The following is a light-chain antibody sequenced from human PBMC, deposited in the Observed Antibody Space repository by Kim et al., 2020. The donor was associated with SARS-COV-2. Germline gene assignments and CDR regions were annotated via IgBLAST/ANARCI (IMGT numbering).Light chain of an antibody. V-gene: IGLV3-21*04. J-gene: IGLJ2*01. CDR3: QVWDSSSDHRGVV. Sequence: GKTAKITCGGNNIGSKSVHWYQQRPGQAPVLLIYYDSDRPSGIPERFSGSNSGNTAALTISRVEAGDEADYCCQVWDSSSDHRGVVFGGGTQLTVL. CDR1: NIGSKS. CDR2: YDS.